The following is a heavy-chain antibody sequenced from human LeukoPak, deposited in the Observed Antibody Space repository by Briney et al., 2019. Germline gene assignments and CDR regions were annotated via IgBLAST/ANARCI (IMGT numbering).Heavy chain of an antibody. D-gene: IGHD3-22*01. CDR2: IWYDGSNK. Sequence: GGSLRLSCAASGFTFSSYGMHWVRQAPGKGLEWVAVIWYDGSNKYYADSVKGRFTISRDNSKNTLYLQMNSLRAEDTAVYYCARVVISPLYYYYYYMDVWGKETTVTVSS. J-gene: IGHJ6*03. CDR3: ARVVISPLYYYYYYMDV. V-gene: IGHV3-33*01. CDR1: GFTFSSYG.